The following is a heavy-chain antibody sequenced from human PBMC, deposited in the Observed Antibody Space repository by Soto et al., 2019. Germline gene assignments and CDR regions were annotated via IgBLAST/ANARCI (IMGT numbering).Heavy chain of an antibody. CDR1: GGTFSSHA. CDR3: AARPCSSSSCYARRYWFYP. CDR2: TIPIFGRA. D-gene: IGHD2-2*01. J-gene: IGHJ5*02. V-gene: IGHV1-69*06. Sequence: SVKAPGKASGGTFSSHAIRWVRQAPAQGLEWRGGTIPIFGRANYEQKFQGRVTITAAKSTSTAYMELSSLRSEDTAVYYGAARPCSSSSCYARRYWFYPLGQRPLVTLS.